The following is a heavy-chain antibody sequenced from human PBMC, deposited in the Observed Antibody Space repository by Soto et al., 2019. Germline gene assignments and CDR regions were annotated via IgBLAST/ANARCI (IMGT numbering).Heavy chain of an antibody. V-gene: IGHV1-69*01. Sequence: QVQLVQSGAEVKRAGSSVKVSCKASGGSVNSHAVSWVRQAPGQGLEWMGGIIPLFGTPTYAQKFQAGVMISADDFTSTVYLDLSSLKSEDTAVYYCARSRNVAEFNDYGGNYHGFDIWGQGTMVTVSS. J-gene: IGHJ3*02. CDR1: GGSVNSHA. CDR2: IIPLFGTP. D-gene: IGHD4-17*01. CDR3: ARSRNVAEFNDYGGNYHGFDI.